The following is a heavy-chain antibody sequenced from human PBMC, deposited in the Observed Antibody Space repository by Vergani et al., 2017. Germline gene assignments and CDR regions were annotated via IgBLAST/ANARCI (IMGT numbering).Heavy chain of an antibody. V-gene: IGHV4-61*01. D-gene: IGHD3-10*01. Sequence: QVQLQESGPGLVKPSETLSLTCTVSGGSVSSGSYYWSWIRQPPGKGLEWIGYIYYSGSTNYNPSLKSRVTISVDTSKNQFSLKLSSVTAADTAVYYCARDSHGSGSYYDYYYYMDVWGKGTTVTVSS. J-gene: IGHJ6*03. CDR2: IYYSGST. CDR3: ARDSHGSGSYYDYYYYMDV. CDR1: GGSVSSGSYY.